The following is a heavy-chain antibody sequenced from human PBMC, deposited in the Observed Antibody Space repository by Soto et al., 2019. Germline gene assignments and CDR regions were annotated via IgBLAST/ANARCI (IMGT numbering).Heavy chain of an antibody. J-gene: IGHJ4*02. CDR2: ISGRGAGT. CDR3: AKDRHDILTGYFYYFDS. CDR1: GFIFSSYA. D-gene: IGHD3-9*01. V-gene: IGHV3-23*01. Sequence: GGSLRLSCAASGFIFSSYAMSWVRQAPGKGLEWVSTISGRGAGTYYADSVKGRITISRDNSKNTLYLRMNSLRAEDTAVYYCAKDRHDILTGYFYYFDSWGQGTLVTVSS.